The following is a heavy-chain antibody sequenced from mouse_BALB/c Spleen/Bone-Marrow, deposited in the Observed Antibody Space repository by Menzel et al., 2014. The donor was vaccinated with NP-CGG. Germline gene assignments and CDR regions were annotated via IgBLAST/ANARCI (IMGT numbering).Heavy chain of an antibody. CDR2: IWAGGST. V-gene: IGHV2-9*02. Sequence: AKLQESGPGLVAPSQSLSITCTVSGFSLTSYGVHWVRQPPGKGLEWLGVIWAGGSTNYNSALMSRLSISKDNSKSQVFLKMNSLQTDDTAMYYCARDRGPPYWGQGTLVTVSA. J-gene: IGHJ3*01. D-gene: IGHD3-1*01. CDR1: GFSLTSYG. CDR3: ARDRGPPY.